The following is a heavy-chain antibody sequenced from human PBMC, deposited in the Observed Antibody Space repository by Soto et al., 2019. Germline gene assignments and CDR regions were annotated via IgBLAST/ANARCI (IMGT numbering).Heavy chain of an antibody. CDR1: GFTFSSYG. CDR3: AKDEGLVVVADMGAFDI. Sequence: QVQLVESGGGVVQPGRSLRLSCAASGFTFSSYGMHWVRQAPGKGLEWVAVISYDGSNKYYADSVKGRFTISRDNSKNTLYLQMNSLRAEDTAVYYCAKDEGLVVVADMGAFDIWGQGTMVTVSS. CDR2: ISYDGSNK. V-gene: IGHV3-30*18. J-gene: IGHJ3*02. D-gene: IGHD2-15*01.